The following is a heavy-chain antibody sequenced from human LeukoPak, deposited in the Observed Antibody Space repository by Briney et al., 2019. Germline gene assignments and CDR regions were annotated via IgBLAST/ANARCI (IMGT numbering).Heavy chain of an antibody. Sequence: GSLRLSCAASGFIFSNYWMGWVRQAPGKGLEWVANIRPDASDSFYADSVKGRFTISRDNAENSLYLQMSSLRAEDTAVYYCVRLLLRFGEALSGFDSWGQGTLVAASS. D-gene: IGHD3-10*01. CDR2: IRPDASDS. CDR1: GFIFSNYW. CDR3: VRLLLRFGEALSGFDS. J-gene: IGHJ4*02. V-gene: IGHV3-7*01.